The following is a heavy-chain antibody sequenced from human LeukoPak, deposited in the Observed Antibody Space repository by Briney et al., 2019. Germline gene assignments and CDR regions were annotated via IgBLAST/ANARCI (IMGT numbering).Heavy chain of an antibody. CDR3: AREIYCSASSCTGGVFDI. CDR1: GFTVSSNY. V-gene: IGHV3-53*01. D-gene: IGHD2-15*01. CDR2: IYSGGST. J-gene: IGHJ3*02. Sequence: GGSLRLSCAASGFTVSSNYMSWVRQAPGKGLEWVSVIYSGGSTYYADSVKGRFTISRDNSKNTLNLQMNSLRVEDTAVYYCAREIYCSASSCTGGVFDIWGQGTMVTVSS.